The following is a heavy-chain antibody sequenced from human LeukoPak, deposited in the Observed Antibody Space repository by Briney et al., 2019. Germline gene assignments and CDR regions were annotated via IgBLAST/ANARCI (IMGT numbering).Heavy chain of an antibody. J-gene: IGHJ4*02. Sequence: SETLSLTCAVYGGSFSGYYWSWIRQPPGKGLEWIGEINHSGSTNYNPSLKSRVTISVDTSKNQFSLKLSSVTAADTAVYYCARDRYYYDSSGYRLVGFDYWGQGTLVTVSS. CDR3: ARDRYYYDSSGYRLVGFDY. V-gene: IGHV4-34*01. CDR1: GGSFSGYY. D-gene: IGHD3-22*01. CDR2: INHSGST.